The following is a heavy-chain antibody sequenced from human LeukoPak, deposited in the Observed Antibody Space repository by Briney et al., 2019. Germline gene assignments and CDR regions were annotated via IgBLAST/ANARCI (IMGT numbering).Heavy chain of an antibody. V-gene: IGHV4-34*01. CDR3: ARGGPLGYCSSTSCYIWLDP. J-gene: IGHJ5*02. CDR2: INHSGST. Sequence: PSETLSLTCAVYGGSFSGYYWSWIRQPPGKGLEWIGEINHSGSTNYNPSLKSRVTISVDTSKNQFSLKLSSVTAADTAVYYCARGGPLGYCSSTSCYIWLDPWGQGTLVTVSS. D-gene: IGHD2-2*02. CDR1: GGSFSGYY.